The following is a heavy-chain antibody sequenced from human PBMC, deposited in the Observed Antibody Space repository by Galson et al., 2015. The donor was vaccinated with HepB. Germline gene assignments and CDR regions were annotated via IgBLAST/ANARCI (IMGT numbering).Heavy chain of an antibody. CDR2: ISWNSGSI. V-gene: IGHV3-9*01. J-gene: IGHJ6*03. CDR3: AKDYCSSTSCYMDV. D-gene: IGHD2-2*01. CDR1: GFTFDDYA. Sequence: SLRLSCAASGFTFDDYAMHWVRQAPGKGLEWVSGISWNSGSIGYADSVKGRFTISRDNAKNSLYLQMNSLRAEDTALYYCAKDYCSSTSCYMDVWGKGPRSPSP.